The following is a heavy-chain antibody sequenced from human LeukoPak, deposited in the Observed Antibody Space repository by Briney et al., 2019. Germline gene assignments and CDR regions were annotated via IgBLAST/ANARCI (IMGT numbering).Heavy chain of an antibody. CDR2: INPNSGGT. CDR1: GYTFTGYY. D-gene: IGHD2-2*01. Sequence: ASVKVSCKASGYTFTGYYMHWVRQAPGQGLEWMGWINPNSGGTNYAQKFQGRVTMTRDTSISTAYMELSRLRSEDTAVYYCASFNPGYCSSTSCYGPYADYWGQGTLVTVSS. CDR3: ASFNPGYCSSTSCYGPYADY. V-gene: IGHV1-2*02. J-gene: IGHJ4*02.